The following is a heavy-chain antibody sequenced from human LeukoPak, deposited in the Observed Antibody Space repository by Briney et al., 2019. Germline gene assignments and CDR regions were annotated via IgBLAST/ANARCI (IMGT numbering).Heavy chain of an antibody. CDR1: GGSLSSYY. D-gene: IGHD5-18*01. Sequence: PSETLSLTCTVSGGSLSSYYWSWIRQPAGKGLEWSGRIYTGGSTNYNPSLKSRVTMSVDTSKNQFSLKLSSVTAADTAVYYCARGGYSYGYYYYGMDVWGQGTTVTVSS. V-gene: IGHV4-4*07. CDR3: ARGGYSYGYYYYGMDV. CDR2: IYTGGST. J-gene: IGHJ6*02.